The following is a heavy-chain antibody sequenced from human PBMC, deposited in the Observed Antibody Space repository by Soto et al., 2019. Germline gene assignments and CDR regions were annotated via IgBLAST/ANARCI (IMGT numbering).Heavy chain of an antibody. D-gene: IGHD2-2*01. J-gene: IGHJ4*02. CDR1: GFTFSTYA. V-gene: IGHV3-23*01. CDR3: AKGKYSDIVVVVPAATYFDY. Sequence: EVQLLESGGGLVQPGGSLRLSCAPSGFTFSTYAMSWVRQSPGKGLEWVSGISASGDRTYYTDSVKGRFTISRDISKNTLYLKMNSLTDEDTAVDYCAKGKYSDIVVVVPAATYFDYWGQGTLVTVSS. CDR2: ISASGDRT.